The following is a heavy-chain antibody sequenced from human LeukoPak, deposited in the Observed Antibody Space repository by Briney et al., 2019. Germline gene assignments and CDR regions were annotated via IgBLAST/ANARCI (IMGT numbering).Heavy chain of an antibody. J-gene: IGHJ6*02. Sequence: ASVKVSCKASGYTFTSYGISWVRQAPGQGLEWMGWISAYNGNTNYAQKLQGRVTMTTDTSTSTAYMELRSLRSDDTAVYYCARVRDYYGSGYLYYYYGMDVWGRGTTVTVSS. CDR2: ISAYNGNT. D-gene: IGHD3-10*01. V-gene: IGHV1-18*01. CDR1: GYTFTSYG. CDR3: ARVRDYYGSGYLYYYYGMDV.